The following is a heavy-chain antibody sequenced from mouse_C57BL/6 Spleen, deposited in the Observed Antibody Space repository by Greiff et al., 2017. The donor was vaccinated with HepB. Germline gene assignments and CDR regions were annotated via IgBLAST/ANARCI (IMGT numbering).Heavy chain of an antibody. CDR3: ARSAGSSWNY. D-gene: IGHD1-1*01. J-gene: IGHJ2*01. Sequence: QVQLQQPGAELVMPGASVKLSCKASGYTFTSYWMHWVKQRPGQGLEWIGEIDPSDSYTNYNQKFKGKSTLTVDKSSSTAYMQLSSLTSEDSAVYYCARSAGSSWNYWGQGTTLTV. CDR2: IDPSDSYT. CDR1: GYTFTSYW. V-gene: IGHV1-69*01.